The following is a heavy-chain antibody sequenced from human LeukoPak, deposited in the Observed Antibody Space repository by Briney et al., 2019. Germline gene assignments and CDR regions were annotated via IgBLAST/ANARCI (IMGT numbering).Heavy chain of an antibody. CDR2: ISSSSSYI. Sequence: GGSLRLSCAASGFTFSSYSMNWVRQAPGKGLEWVSSISSSSSYIYYADSVKGRFTISRDNAKNSLYLQMNSLRAEDTAVYYCARKEGGWLVPLVSGSPIDYWGRGTLVTVSS. V-gene: IGHV3-21*01. D-gene: IGHD6-19*01. CDR1: GFTFSSYS. J-gene: IGHJ4*02. CDR3: ARKEGGWLVPLVSGSPIDY.